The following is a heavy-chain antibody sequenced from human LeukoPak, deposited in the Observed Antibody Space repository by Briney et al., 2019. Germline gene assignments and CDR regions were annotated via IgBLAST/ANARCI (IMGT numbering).Heavy chain of an antibody. J-gene: IGHJ6*02. CDR2: ISWNSGSI. V-gene: IGHV3-9*01. CDR1: GFTFDDYA. D-gene: IGHD4-17*01. CDR3: AKDIGDHGDSPLYYYYGMDV. Sequence: GGSLRLSCAASGFTFDDYAMHWVRQAPGKGLAWVSGISWNSGSIGYADSVKGRFTISRDNAKNSLYLQMNSLRAEDTALYYCAKDIGDHGDSPLYYYYGMDVWGQGTTVTVSS.